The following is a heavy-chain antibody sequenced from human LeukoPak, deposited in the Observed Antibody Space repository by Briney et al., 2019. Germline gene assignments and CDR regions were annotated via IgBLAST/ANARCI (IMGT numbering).Heavy chain of an antibody. CDR3: AARRDYYDSSGYLPLDY. D-gene: IGHD3-22*01. CDR1: GYTFTSYY. Sequence: ASVKVSCKASGYTFTSYYMHWVRQAPGQGLEWMGIINPSGGSTSYAQKFQGRVTMTRDTSTSKVYMELSSLRSEDTAVYYCAARRDYYDSSGYLPLDYWGQGTLVTVSS. V-gene: IGHV1-46*03. CDR2: INPSGGST. J-gene: IGHJ4*02.